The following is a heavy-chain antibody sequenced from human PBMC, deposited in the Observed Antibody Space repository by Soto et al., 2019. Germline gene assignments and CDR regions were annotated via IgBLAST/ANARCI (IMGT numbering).Heavy chain of an antibody. Sequence: PGGSLRLSCAASGFTVSSNYMSWVRQAPGKGLEWASVIYSGGSTYYADSVKGRFTISRDNSKNTLYLQMNSLRAEDTAVYYCARGIYYYASSGYDYWGPGTMVTVYS. J-gene: IGHJ4*02. CDR1: GFTVSSNY. D-gene: IGHD3-22*01. CDR3: ARGIYYYASSGYDY. V-gene: IGHV3-53*01. CDR2: IYSGGST.